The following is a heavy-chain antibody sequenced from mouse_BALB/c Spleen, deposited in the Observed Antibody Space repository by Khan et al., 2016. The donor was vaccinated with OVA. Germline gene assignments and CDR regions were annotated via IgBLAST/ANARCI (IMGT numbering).Heavy chain of an antibody. CDR2: ISSGGDYT. V-gene: IGHV5-6*01. CDR1: GFTFSSYS. D-gene: IGHD4-1*01. J-gene: IGHJ3*01. CDR3: ADYLTGAFAY. Sequence: EVELVESGGDLVKPGGSLKLSCAASGFTFSSYSMSWVRQTPDKRLEWVASISSGGDYTYYPDSVKGRFTISRDNAKKPLYLQMSDLKSEDTAMYYSADYLTGAFAYWGQGTLVTVSA.